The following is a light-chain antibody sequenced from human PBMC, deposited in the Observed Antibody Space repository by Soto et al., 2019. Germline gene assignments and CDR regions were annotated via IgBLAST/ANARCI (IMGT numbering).Light chain of an antibody. Sequence: EIVLTQSPGTLSLSPGERATLSCRASQSISSSYLAWYQRKPGQAPRLLIYGASSRATGIPDRFSGSGSGTDFTLTISRLEPDDFAVYYCQQYGTSPLYTFGQRTKLEIK. CDR1: QSISSSY. CDR2: GAS. V-gene: IGKV3-20*01. J-gene: IGKJ2*01. CDR3: QQYGTSPLYT.